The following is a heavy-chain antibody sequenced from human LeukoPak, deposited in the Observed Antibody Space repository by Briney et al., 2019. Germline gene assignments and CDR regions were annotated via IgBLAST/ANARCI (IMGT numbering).Heavy chain of an antibody. D-gene: IGHD3-10*01. J-gene: IGHJ4*02. V-gene: IGHV1-18*01. Sequence: ASVKVSCKAAGGTFSSYAISWVRQAPGQGREGMGWISAYNGNTNYAQKLQGRVTMTTDASTSTAYMELRSLRSDDTAVYYCARSQTYYYGSGSYPYDYWGQGTLVTVSS. CDR2: ISAYNGNT. CDR3: ARSQTYYYGSGSYPYDY. CDR1: GGTFSSYA.